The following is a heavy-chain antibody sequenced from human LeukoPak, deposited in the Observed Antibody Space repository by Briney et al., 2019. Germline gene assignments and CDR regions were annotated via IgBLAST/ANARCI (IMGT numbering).Heavy chain of an antibody. CDR2: IYPGDSNT. V-gene: IGHV5-51*01. J-gene: IGHJ4*02. D-gene: IGHD2-15*01. Sequence: GESLKISCKGSGYSFASYWIGWVRQKPGKGLEWMGIIYPGDSNTRYSPSFQGQVTISADKSISTAYLQWSSLKASDTAMYFCARHSPDAATAHFDYRGQGTLVTVSS. CDR1: GYSFASYW. CDR3: ARHSPDAATAHFDY.